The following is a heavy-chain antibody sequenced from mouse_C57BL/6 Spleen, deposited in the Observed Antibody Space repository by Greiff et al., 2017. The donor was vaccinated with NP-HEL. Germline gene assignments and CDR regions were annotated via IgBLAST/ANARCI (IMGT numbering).Heavy chain of an antibody. CDR1: GFTFSSYG. J-gene: IGHJ2*01. Sequence: EVKLVESGGDLVKPGGSLKLSCAASGFTFSSYGMSWVRQTPDKRLEWVATISSGGSYTYYPDSVKGRFTISRDNAKNTLYLQMSSLKSEDTAMYYCARAGGDFAFDYWGQGTTLTVSS. CDR2: ISSGGSYT. CDR3: ARAGGDFAFDY. V-gene: IGHV5-6*01.